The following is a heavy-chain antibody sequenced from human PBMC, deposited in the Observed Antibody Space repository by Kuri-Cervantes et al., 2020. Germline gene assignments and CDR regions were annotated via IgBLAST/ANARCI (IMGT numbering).Heavy chain of an antibody. V-gene: IGHV3-53*01. CDR2: IYSGGST. J-gene: IGHJ6*02. Sequence: GGSLRLSCAASGFTFSSYGMHWVRQAPGKGLEWVSVIYSGGSTYYADSVKGRFTISRDNSKNTLYLQMNSLRAEDTAVYYCARDRGYSYGGVFYYYYGMDVWGQGTTVTVSS. D-gene: IGHD5-18*01. CDR1: GFTFSSYG. CDR3: ARDRGYSYGGVFYYYYGMDV.